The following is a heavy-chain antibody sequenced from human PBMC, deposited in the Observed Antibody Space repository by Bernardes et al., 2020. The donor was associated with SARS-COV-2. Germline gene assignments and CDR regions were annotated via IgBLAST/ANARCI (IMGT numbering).Heavy chain of an antibody. CDR1: GFTFSSYG. V-gene: IGHV3-30*18. J-gene: IGHJ5*02. D-gene: IGHD2-21*01. CDR2: ISYDGSNK. CDR3: AKSHCYDENWFGP. Sequence: GGSLRLSCAASGFTFSSYGMHWVRQAPGKGLEWVAVISYDGSNKYYADSVKGRFTISRDNSKNTLYLQMNSLRAEDTAVYYCAKSHCYDENWFGPWGQGTLVTGSS.